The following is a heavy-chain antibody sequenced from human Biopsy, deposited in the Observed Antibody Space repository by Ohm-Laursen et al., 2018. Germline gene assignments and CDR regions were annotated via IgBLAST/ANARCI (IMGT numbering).Heavy chain of an antibody. CDR3: AKHGSGWTGDDAFHI. J-gene: IGHJ3*02. V-gene: IGHV4-59*08. CDR1: GGSISGSS. CDR2: ISYSRDT. Sequence: GTLSLTCAVSGGSISGSSWSWIRQAPGKGLEWIGYISYSRDTNYNPSLKSRITISVDTSKNQFSLKLTSLTAADTAVYYCAKHGSGWTGDDAFHIWGQGTMVTVSS. D-gene: IGHD6-19*01.